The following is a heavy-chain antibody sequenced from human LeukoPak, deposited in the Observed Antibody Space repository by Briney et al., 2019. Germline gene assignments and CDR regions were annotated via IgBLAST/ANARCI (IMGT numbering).Heavy chain of an antibody. CDR2: IKKDGGEK. J-gene: IGHJ4*02. Sequence: GGSLRLSCAASGLTFSSYWMSWVRQAPGKGLEWVANIKKDGGEKYYVDSVKGRFTISRDNAKNSLYLQMNSLRAEDTAVYYCARVRWAGGYSYGLFDYWGQGTLVTVSS. D-gene: IGHD5-18*01. CDR3: ARVRWAGGYSYGLFDY. CDR1: GLTFSSYW. V-gene: IGHV3-7*03.